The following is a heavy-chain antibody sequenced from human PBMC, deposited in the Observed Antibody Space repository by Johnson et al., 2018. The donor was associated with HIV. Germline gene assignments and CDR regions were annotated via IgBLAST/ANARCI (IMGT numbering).Heavy chain of an antibody. J-gene: IGHJ3*02. CDR3: ASQVRGLRLGVDAFDI. Sequence: MLLVESGGGLVQPGGSLRLSCAASGFIFSSYAMHWVRQAPGKGLQYVSAISSNGGSTYYANSVKGRFTISRDNSRNTLYLQMGRLRVEDIAVYYCASQVRGLRLGVDAFDIWGQGTMVTVSS. D-gene: IGHD3-16*01. V-gene: IGHV3-64*01. CDR1: GFIFSSYA. CDR2: ISSNGGST.